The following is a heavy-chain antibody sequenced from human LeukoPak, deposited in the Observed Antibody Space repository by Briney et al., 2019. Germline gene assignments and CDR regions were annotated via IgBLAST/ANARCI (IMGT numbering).Heavy chain of an antibody. V-gene: IGHV1-2*06. J-gene: IGHJ3*02. D-gene: IGHD5-24*01. CDR1: GYTFSDFY. Sequence: ASVKVSCKASGYTFSDFYIHWVRQAPGQGLEWMGRINPNNGGTNYAQKFQGRVTMTRDTTISTDYRDLSRLRSDDTAVYYCARVKAITGLQLEDAFDMWGQGTMVTVSS. CDR3: ARVKAITGLQLEDAFDM. CDR2: INPNNGGT.